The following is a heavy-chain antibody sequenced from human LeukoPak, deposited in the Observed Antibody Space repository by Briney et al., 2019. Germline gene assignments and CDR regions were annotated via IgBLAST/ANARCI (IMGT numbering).Heavy chain of an antibody. Sequence: GGSLRLSCAASGFTFSDYYMSWIRQAPGKGLEWVSYISSSGSTIYYADSVKGRFTISRDNAKNSLYLQMNSLRAEDTAVYYCASRSSYSYGRTGYFDYWGQGTLVTVSS. J-gene: IGHJ4*02. V-gene: IGHV3-11*01. CDR1: GFTFSDYY. CDR3: ASRSSYSYGRTGYFDY. CDR2: ISSSGSTI. D-gene: IGHD5-18*01.